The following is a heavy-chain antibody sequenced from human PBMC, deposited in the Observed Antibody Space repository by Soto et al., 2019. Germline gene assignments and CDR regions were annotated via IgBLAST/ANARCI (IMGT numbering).Heavy chain of an antibody. V-gene: IGHV3-30*18. CDR2: ISYDGSNK. D-gene: IGHD1-1*01. CDR1: GFTFSSYG. J-gene: IGHJ6*01. Sequence: QVQLVESGGGVVQPGRSLRLSCAASGFTFSSYGMHWVRQAPGKGLEWVAVISYDGSNKYYADSVKGRFTISRDNSKNTLYLQMNSLRAEDTAVYYCAKGLGTSSQGPRYYYGMDVW. CDR3: AKGLGTSSQGPRYYYGMDV.